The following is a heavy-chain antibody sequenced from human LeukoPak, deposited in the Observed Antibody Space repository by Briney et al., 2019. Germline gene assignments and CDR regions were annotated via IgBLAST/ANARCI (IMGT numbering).Heavy chain of an antibody. CDR2: ITSSSSYI. D-gene: IGHD3-22*01. V-gene: IGHV3-21*04. CDR3: AKASRSIKVVLITTSYYFDY. Sequence: PGGSLRLSCAASGFTFSSYSMNWVRQAPGKGLQWVSSITSSSSYIYYADSVKGRFTISRDNAKNSPYLQMNSLRAEDTAVYYCAKASRSIKVVLITTSYYFDYWGQGTLVTVSS. CDR1: GFTFSSYS. J-gene: IGHJ4*02.